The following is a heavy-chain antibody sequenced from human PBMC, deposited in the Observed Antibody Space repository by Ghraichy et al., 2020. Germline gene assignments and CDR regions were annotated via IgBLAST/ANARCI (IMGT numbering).Heavy chain of an antibody. Sequence: SQTLSLTCAVSGYSISSGYYWGWIRQPPGKGLEWIGNIYHSGSSYFSPTLKSRVTLSIDTSKNKFSLKLSSVTAADTAVYSGARDRAPAGTFDAFDIWGQGTIVNVSS. CDR1: GYSISSGYY. CDR2: IYHSGSS. D-gene: IGHD6-13*01. CDR3: ARDRAPAGTFDAFDI. V-gene: IGHV4-38-2*02. J-gene: IGHJ3*02.